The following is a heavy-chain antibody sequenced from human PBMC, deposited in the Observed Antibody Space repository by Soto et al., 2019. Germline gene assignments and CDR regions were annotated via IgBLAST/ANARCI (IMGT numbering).Heavy chain of an antibody. D-gene: IGHD3-10*01. J-gene: IGHJ4*02. V-gene: IGHV3-48*01. CDR2: ISTNNDAI. CDR3: PSVLGSRLSGSYPSY. CDR1: GFSISDCS. Sequence: GGSLTLSCAASGFSISDCSMNWVRRAPGKGLEWISYISTNNDAIHYADSVKGRFTISRDNAKNSLYLQMNSLRAEDTALYYCPSVLGSRLSGSYPSYWGQGPLVTVSS.